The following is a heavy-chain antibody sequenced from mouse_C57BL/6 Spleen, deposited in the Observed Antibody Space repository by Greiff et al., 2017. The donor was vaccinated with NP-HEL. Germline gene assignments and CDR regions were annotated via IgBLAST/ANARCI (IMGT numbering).Heavy chain of an antibody. CDR2: IDPSDSYT. CDR3: ARERRMDY. J-gene: IGHJ4*01. CDR1: GYTFTSYW. V-gene: IGHV1-69*01. Sequence: QVQLQQSGAELVMPGASVKLSCKASGYTFTSYWMHWVKQRPGQGLEWIGEIDPSDSYTNYNQKFKGKSTLTVDKSSSTAYMQLSSLTSEDSAVYYSARERRMDYWGQGTSVTVSS.